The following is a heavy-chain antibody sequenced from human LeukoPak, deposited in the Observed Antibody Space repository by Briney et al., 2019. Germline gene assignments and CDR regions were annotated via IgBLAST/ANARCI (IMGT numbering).Heavy chain of an antibody. J-gene: IGHJ4*02. CDR1: GYTFSTYP. CDR3: ARKGTTSFDY. CDR2: INPSGGST. D-gene: IGHD1-1*01. Sequence: ASVKVSCKASGYTFSTYPMNWVRQAPGQGLEWMGIINPSGGSTSYAQKFQGRVTMTRDTSTSTVYVELSSLRSEDTAVYYCARKGTTSFDYWGQGTLVTVSS. V-gene: IGHV1-46*01.